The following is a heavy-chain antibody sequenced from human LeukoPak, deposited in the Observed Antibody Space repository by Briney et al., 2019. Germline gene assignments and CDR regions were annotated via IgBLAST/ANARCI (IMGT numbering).Heavy chain of an antibody. V-gene: IGHV3-23*01. CDR2: ISGSGGNT. Sequence: PGGSLRLSCAASGFTFSSYAMSWVRQAPGKGLEWVSVISGSGGNTDYVDSVKGRFTVSRDNSKNTLYLQMNSLRAEDTAVYYCAKQGSGGXFDYWGQGALVTVS. J-gene: IGHJ4*02. CDR1: GFTFSSYA. D-gene: IGHD3-16*01. CDR3: AKQGSGGXFDY.